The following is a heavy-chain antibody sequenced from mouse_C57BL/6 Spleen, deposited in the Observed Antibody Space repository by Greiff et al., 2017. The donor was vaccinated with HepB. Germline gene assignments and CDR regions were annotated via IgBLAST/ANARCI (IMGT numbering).Heavy chain of an antibody. V-gene: IGHV1-80*01. D-gene: IGHD2-2*01. CDR2: IYPGDGDT. J-gene: IGHJ1*03. Sequence: QVHVKQSGAELVKPGASVKISCKASGYAFSSYWLNWVKQRPGTGLEWIGQIYPGDGDTNYNGKFKGKATLTADKSSSTAYMQLSSLNSEDSAVYFCARRGLYYRDFDVWGTGTTVTVAS. CDR3: ARRGLYYRDFDV. CDR1: GYAFSSYW.